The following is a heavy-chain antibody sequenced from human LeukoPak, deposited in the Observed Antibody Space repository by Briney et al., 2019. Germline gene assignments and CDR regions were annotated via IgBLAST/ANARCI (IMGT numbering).Heavy chain of an antibody. CDR2: INPNSGGT. J-gene: IGHJ5*02. CDR3: ARVRCSGGSCYSGWNWFDP. CDR1: RYTFTGYY. D-gene: IGHD2-15*01. V-gene: IGHV1-2*06. Sequence: ASVKVSCKASRYTFTGYYMHWVRQAPGQGLEWMGRINPNSGGTNYAQKFQGRVTMTRDTSISTAYMELSRLRSDDTAVYYCARVRCSGGSCYSGWNWFDPWGQGTLVTVSS.